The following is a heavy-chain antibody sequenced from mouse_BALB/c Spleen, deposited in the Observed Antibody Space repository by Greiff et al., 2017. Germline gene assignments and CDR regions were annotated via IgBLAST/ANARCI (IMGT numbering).Heavy chain of an antibody. CDR3: ASPYGNWYFDV. D-gene: IGHD2-1*01. J-gene: IGHJ1*01. CDR2: ISYDGSN. V-gene: IGHV3-6*02. Sequence: EVQLQDSGPGLVKPSQSLSLTCSVTGYSITSGYYWNWIRQFPGNKLEWMGYISYDGSNNYNPSLKNRISITRDTSKNQFFLKLNSVTTEDTATYYCASPYGNWYFDVWGAGTTVTVSS. CDR1: GYSITSGYY.